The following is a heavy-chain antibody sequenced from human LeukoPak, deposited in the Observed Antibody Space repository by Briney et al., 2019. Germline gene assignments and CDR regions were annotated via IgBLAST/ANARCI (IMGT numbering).Heavy chain of an antibody. Sequence: SETLSLTCAVYGGPFSGYYWSWIRQPPGKGLEWIGEVNHSGSTNYNPSLKSRVTISVDTSKNQFSLKLSSVTAADTAVYYCARGRYCSSTSCYSSWFDPWGQGTLVTVSS. CDR2: VNHSGST. V-gene: IGHV4-34*01. CDR3: ARGRYCSSTSCYSSWFDP. CDR1: GGPFSGYY. J-gene: IGHJ5*02. D-gene: IGHD2-2*01.